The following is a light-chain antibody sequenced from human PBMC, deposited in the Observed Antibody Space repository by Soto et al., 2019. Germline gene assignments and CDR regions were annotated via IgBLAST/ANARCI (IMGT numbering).Light chain of an antibody. V-gene: IGKV3-11*01. Sequence: IVLTQSPATLSLSPGEIATLSCRASQSITSYLAWYQQKPGQAPRLRIYDASNRATGIPARFSGSGSGTDFDLTISSLEPDDFAVYYCQQRRNWPPLTFGGGTKVEIK. CDR3: QQRRNWPPLT. CDR2: DAS. CDR1: QSITSY. J-gene: IGKJ4*01.